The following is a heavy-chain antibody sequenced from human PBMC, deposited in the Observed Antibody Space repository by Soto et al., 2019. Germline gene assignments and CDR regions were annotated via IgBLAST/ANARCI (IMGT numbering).Heavy chain of an antibody. Sequence: EVQLVESGGGLVQPGGSLRLSCAASGFTFSSYWMTWVRQAPGKGLEWVANIKQDGSEKYYVDSVKGRFTISRDNAKKSPYLQMKSMRGEDTAVYYCARCPTIVMTISVVYYYYGMDVWGQETTVTVSS. CDR3: ARCPTIVMTISVVYYYYGMDV. CDR1: GFTFSSYW. D-gene: IGHD2-21*01. V-gene: IGHV3-7*04. J-gene: IGHJ6*02. CDR2: IKQDGSEK.